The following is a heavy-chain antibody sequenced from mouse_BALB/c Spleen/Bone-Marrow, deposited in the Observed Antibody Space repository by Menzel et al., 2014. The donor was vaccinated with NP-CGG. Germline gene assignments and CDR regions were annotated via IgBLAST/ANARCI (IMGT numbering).Heavy chain of an antibody. CDR2: IDPYYGGT. CDR3: ARSGGYYVYYAMDY. D-gene: IGHD2-3*01. J-gene: IGHJ4*01. CDR1: GYSFTDYN. Sequence: LVESGPELEKPGASVKISCKASGYSFTDYNMNWVKQSNGKGLEWIGNIDPYYGGTSYNQKFKGKATLTVDKSSSTAYMQLKSLTSEDSAVYYCARSGGYYVYYAMDYWGQGTSVTVSS. V-gene: IGHV1-39*01.